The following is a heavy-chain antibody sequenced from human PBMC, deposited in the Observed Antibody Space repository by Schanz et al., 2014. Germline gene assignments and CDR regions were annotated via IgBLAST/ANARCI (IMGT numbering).Heavy chain of an antibody. V-gene: IGHV3-72*01. Sequence: EVQLVESGGGLVQPGGSLRLSCAASGFTFSAYYMDWVRQAPGKGLEWVGRTRNRANNYFTEYAASVKGRFTISRDDSKNSLYLQMSSLKSEDTAVYYCAKGRFGELSAFDIWGQGTMXTVSS. CDR3: AKGRFGELSAFDI. J-gene: IGHJ3*02. CDR1: GFTFSAYY. CDR2: TRNRANNYFT. D-gene: IGHD3-10*01.